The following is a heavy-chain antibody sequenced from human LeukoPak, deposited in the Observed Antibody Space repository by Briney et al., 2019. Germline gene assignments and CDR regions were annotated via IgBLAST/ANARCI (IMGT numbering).Heavy chain of an antibody. V-gene: IGHV4-31*03. D-gene: IGHD3-22*01. CDR3: ARCVRWLLYYMDV. Sequence: PSQTLSLTCTVSGGSISSGGYYRSWIRQHPGKGLEWIGYIYYSGSTYYNPSLKSRVTISVDTSKNQFSLKLSSVTAADTAAYYCARCVRWLLYYMDVWGKGTTVTVSS. J-gene: IGHJ6*03. CDR2: IYYSGST. CDR1: GGSISSGGYY.